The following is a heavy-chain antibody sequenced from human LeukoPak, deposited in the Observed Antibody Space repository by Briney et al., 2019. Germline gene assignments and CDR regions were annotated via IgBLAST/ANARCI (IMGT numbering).Heavy chain of an antibody. CDR1: GFTFSDYY. V-gene: IGHV3-11*01. CDR2: ISSSGSTI. J-gene: IGHJ6*03. CDR3: ARVRGHYYYYMDV. Sequence: PGGSLRLSCAASGFTFSDYYMSWIRQAPGKGLEWVSYISSSGSTIYYADSVKGRFTITRDNAKNSLYLQMNSLRAEDTAVYYCARVRGHYYYYMDVWGKGTTVTVSS.